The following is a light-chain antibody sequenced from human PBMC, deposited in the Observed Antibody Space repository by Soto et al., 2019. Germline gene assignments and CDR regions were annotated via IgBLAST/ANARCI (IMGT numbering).Light chain of an antibody. V-gene: IGLV1-51*01. Sequence: QSVLTQRPSVSAAPGQKVTISCSGSSSNIGNNYVSWYQQLPGTAPKLLIYDNNKRPSGIPDRFSGSKSGTSATLGITGLQTGDEADYYCGTWDSSLSLYVFGTGTKVTVL. CDR1: SSNIGNNY. CDR3: GTWDSSLSLYV. J-gene: IGLJ1*01. CDR2: DNN.